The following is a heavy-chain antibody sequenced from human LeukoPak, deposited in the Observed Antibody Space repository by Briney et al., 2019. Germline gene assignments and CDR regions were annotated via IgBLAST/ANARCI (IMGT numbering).Heavy chain of an antibody. J-gene: IGHJ4*02. V-gene: IGHV1-69*13. Sequence: SVKVSCKASGGTFSSYAISWVRQAPGQGLEWMGGIIPIFGTANYAQKFQGRVTITADESTSTAYMELSSLRSEDTAVYYCARDTSGGPYFDYWGQGTLVTVAS. CDR1: GGTFSSYA. CDR2: IIPIFGTA. D-gene: IGHD4-23*01. CDR3: ARDTSGGPYFDY.